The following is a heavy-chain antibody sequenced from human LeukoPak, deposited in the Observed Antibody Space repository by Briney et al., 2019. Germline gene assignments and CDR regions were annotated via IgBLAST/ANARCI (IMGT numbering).Heavy chain of an antibody. V-gene: IGHV3-33*08. CDR1: GFTFSSYS. D-gene: IGHD3-22*01. Sequence: RSGGSLRLSCAASGFTFSSYSMNWVRQAPGKGLEWVAVIWYDGSNKYYADSVKGRFTISRDNSKNTLYLQMNSLRAEDTAVYYCAGGSSGYYLKEYYFDYWGQGTLVTVSS. CDR3: AGGSSGYYLKEYYFDY. CDR2: IWYDGSNK. J-gene: IGHJ4*02.